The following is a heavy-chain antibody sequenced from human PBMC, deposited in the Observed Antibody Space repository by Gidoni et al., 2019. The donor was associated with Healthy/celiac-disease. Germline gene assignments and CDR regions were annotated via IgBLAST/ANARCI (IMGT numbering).Heavy chain of an antibody. D-gene: IGHD3-10*01. CDR3: ARGGSSGSYFGYYGMDV. CDR1: GGSISSYY. Sequence: QVQLQESGPGLVKPSETLSLTCTVSGGSISSYYWSWIRQPPGQGLEWIGYIYYSGSTHYNPSLKSLVTISVDTSKNQFSLKLSSVTAADTAVYYCARGGSSGSYFGYYGMDVWGQGTTVTVSS. CDR2: IYYSGST. V-gene: IGHV4-59*01. J-gene: IGHJ6*02.